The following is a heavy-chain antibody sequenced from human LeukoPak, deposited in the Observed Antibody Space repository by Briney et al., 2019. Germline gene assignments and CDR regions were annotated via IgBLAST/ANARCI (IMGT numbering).Heavy chain of an antibody. J-gene: IGHJ4*02. D-gene: IGHD4-23*01. CDR3: ARGRPHGNDY. V-gene: IGHV3-30-3*01. CDR2: ISYDGSNK. CDR1: GFTFSSYS. Sequence: GGFLRLSCTAAGFTFSSYSVHWVRQAPCKGLEWVAVISYDGSNKYYADSVKGRFTISRDNAKNTLYLQMNSLRVEDTAVYYCARGRPHGNDYWGQGTLVTVSS.